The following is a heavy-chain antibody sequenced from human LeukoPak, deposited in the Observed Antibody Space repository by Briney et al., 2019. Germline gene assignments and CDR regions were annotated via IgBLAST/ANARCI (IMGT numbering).Heavy chain of an antibody. Sequence: GGSLRLSCAASGFTFSSYAMSWVCQAPGKGLEWVSAISGSGGSTYYADSMKGRFTISRDNSKNTLYLQMNSLRAEDTAVYYCAKWPLGYCSSTSCYNGNYYYYGMDVWGQGTAVTVSS. J-gene: IGHJ6*02. CDR3: AKWPLGYCSSTSCYNGNYYYYGMDV. CDR1: GFTFSSYA. CDR2: ISGSGGST. D-gene: IGHD2-2*02. V-gene: IGHV3-23*01.